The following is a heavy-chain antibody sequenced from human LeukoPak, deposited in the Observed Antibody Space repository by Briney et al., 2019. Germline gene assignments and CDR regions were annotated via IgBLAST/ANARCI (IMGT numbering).Heavy chain of an antibody. Sequence: PSETLSLTCTVSGGSISSYYWSWIRQPPGKGLEWIGYIYYSGSTNYNPSLKSRVTISVDTSKNQFSLKLSSVTAADTAVYYWARARELLPNFYYWGQGTLVTVSS. CDR2: IYYSGST. D-gene: IGHD1-26*01. J-gene: IGHJ4*02. V-gene: IGHV4-59*01. CDR1: GGSISSYY. CDR3: ARARELLPNFYY.